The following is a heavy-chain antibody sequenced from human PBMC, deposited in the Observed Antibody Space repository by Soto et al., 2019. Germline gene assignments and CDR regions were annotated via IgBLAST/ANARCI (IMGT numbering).Heavy chain of an antibody. J-gene: IGHJ3*02. V-gene: IGHV1-18*01. Sequence: ASVKVSCKASGYTFTSYGISWVRQAPGQGLEWMGWISAYNGNTNYAQKLQGRVTMTTDTSTSTAYMELRSLRSDDTAVYYCARDHVDVLLWFGELGGAFDIWGQGTMVTVS. CDR3: ARDHVDVLLWFGELGGAFDI. D-gene: IGHD3-10*01. CDR2: ISAYNGNT. CDR1: GYTFTSYG.